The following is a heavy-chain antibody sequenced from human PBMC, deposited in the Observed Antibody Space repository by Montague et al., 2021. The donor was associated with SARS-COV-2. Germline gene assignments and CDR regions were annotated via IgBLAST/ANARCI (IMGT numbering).Heavy chain of an antibody. CDR2: MRLSGDS. CDR3: ASDRGLGVAENFDC. CDR1: GDAIISGDYD. J-gene: IGHJ4*02. V-gene: IGHV4-30-4*01. Sequence: TLSLTCAVAGDAIISGDYDWTWVRQPPGKGLEWIGYMRLSGDSHYXXXLKGRVSISIDTTKNQFSLKLSSVTAADTAVYYCASDRGLGVAENFDCWGQGTLVTVSS. D-gene: IGHD3-10*01.